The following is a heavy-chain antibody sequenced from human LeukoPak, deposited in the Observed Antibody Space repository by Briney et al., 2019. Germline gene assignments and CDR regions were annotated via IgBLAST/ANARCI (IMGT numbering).Heavy chain of an antibody. CDR3: ARFSYGDYVA. CDR1: GFVFSKHG. D-gene: IGHD4-17*01. J-gene: IGHJ5*02. CDR2: IRHDESVK. Sequence: GGSLRLSCAASGFVFSKHGMHWVRQAPGKGLEWVAFIRHDESVKHYAESVKGRFTISRDNFKKTLSLQMNSLRPDDTALYYCARFSYGDYVAWGQGTPVTVSS. V-gene: IGHV3-30*02.